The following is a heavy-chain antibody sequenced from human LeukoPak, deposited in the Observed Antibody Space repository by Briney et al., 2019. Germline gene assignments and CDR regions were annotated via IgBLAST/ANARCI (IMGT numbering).Heavy chain of an antibody. CDR2: FDPEDGET. CDR1: GYTLTELS. J-gene: IGHJ3*02. V-gene: IGHV1-24*01. Sequence: ASVKVSCKVSGYTLTELSMHWVRQAPGKGLEWMGGFDPEDGETIYAQKFQGRVTMTEDTSTDTAYMELSSLRSEDTAAYYCATASRYQSDLGDAFDIWGQGTMVTVSS. CDR3: ATASRYQSDLGDAFDI. D-gene: IGHD2-21*02.